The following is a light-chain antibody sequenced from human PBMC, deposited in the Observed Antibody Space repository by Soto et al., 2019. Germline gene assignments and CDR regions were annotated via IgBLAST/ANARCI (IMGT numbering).Light chain of an antibody. J-gene: IGKJ5*01. CDR2: ADS. CDR3: QQRYNWTIT. CDR1: QSVSNNY. V-gene: IGKV3D-20*02. Sequence: IALSQFPGTQAPTPGERATLSCRGSQSVSNNYLAWYQKKTGQDPRIVIYADSNRATGIPARFSGSGSGTDFNLTISRLETEDFSVYYCQQRYNWTITFGQGTRLEIK.